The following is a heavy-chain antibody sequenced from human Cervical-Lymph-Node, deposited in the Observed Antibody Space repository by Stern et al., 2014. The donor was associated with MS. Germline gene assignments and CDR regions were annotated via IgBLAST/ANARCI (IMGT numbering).Heavy chain of an antibody. V-gene: IGHV3-33*01. CDR3: ARDQRITMSEYEYYYYGMDV. Sequence: VQLVESGGGVVQPGRSQRLSCAASGFTFSSYGMHWVRQAPGKGLEWVAVIWYDGSNKYYADSVKGRFTISRDNSKNTLYLQMNSLRAEDTAVYYCARDQRITMSEYEYYYYGMDVWGQGTTVTVSS. CDR1: GFTFSSYG. D-gene: IGHD3-3*01. CDR2: IWYDGSNK. J-gene: IGHJ6*02.